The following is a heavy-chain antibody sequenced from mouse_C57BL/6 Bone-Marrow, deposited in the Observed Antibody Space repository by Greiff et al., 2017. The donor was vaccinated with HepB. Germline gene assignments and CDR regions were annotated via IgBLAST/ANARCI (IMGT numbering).Heavy chain of an antibody. Sequence: DVQLVESGGDLVKPGGSLKLSCAASGFTFSSYGMSWVRQTPDKRLEWVATISSGGSYTYYPDSVKGRFTISRDNAKNTLYLQMSSLKSEDTAMYYCARGYDSYFDYWGQGTTLTVSS. V-gene: IGHV5-6*01. J-gene: IGHJ2*01. CDR3: ARGYDSYFDY. CDR2: ISSGGSYT. D-gene: IGHD2-10*02. CDR1: GFTFSSYG.